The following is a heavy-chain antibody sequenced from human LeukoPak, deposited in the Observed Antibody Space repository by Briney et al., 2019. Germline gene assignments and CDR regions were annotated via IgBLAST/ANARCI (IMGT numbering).Heavy chain of an antibody. Sequence: GGSLRLSCAASGFTFSSHSMNWVRQAPGKGVEGVSSISSSTTYIYYADSVNGRFTISRDNAKNSLYLQMNSLRAEDTAVYFCARDLRQLTSYFDFWGQGTQVTVSS. CDR3: ARDLRQLTSYFDF. CDR2: ISSSTTYI. CDR1: GFTFSSHS. D-gene: IGHD6-13*01. J-gene: IGHJ4*02. V-gene: IGHV3-21*01.